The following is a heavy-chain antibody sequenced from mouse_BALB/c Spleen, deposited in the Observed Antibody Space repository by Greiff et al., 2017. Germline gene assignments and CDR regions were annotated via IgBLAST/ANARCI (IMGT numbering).Heavy chain of an antibody. CDR1: GFNIKDTY. Sequence: VQLQQSGAELVKPGASVKLSCTASGFNIKDTYMHWVKQRPEQGLEWIGRIDPANGNTKYDPKFQGKATITADTSSNTAYLQLSSLTSEDTAVYYCANWGLRGGAMDYWGQGTSVTVSS. D-gene: IGHD3-1*01. CDR2: IDPANGNT. CDR3: ANWGLRGGAMDY. J-gene: IGHJ4*01. V-gene: IGHV14-3*02.